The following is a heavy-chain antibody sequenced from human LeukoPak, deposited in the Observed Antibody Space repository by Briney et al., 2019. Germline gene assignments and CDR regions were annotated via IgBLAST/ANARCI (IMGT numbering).Heavy chain of an antibody. J-gene: IGHJ3*02. CDR3: ATLHDILRAVAGNAFDI. D-gene: IGHD6-19*01. Sequence: SETLSLTCTVSGGSISTYYWSWIRQPPGKGLEWVGYVYYSGTTNYNPSLKSRVTISVDMSKNQFSLKVRYVAAADTAVYYCATLHDILRAVAGNAFDIWGQGTMVTVSS. CDR1: GGSISTYY. V-gene: IGHV4-59*01. CDR2: VYYSGTT.